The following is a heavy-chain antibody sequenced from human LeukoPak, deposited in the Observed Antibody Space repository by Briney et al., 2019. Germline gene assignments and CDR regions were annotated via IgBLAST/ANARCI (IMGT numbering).Heavy chain of an antibody. Sequence: SVKVSCKASGGTFSNYAISWVRQAPGQGLEWMGGIIPIFGTANYAQKFQGRVTITADESTSTAYMELSSLRSEDTAVYYCARGILTVTATFDYWGQGTLVTVSS. V-gene: IGHV1-69*13. CDR1: GGTFSNYA. D-gene: IGHD5-18*01. CDR2: IIPIFGTA. CDR3: ARGILTVTATFDY. J-gene: IGHJ4*02.